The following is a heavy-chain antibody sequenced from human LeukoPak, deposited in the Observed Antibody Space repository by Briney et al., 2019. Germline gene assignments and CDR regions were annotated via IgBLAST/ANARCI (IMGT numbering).Heavy chain of an antibody. CDR2: ISYDGSNK. CDR1: GFTFSSYG. D-gene: IGHD6-13*01. CDR3: ARGGMRWVAAAGHFDY. J-gene: IGHJ4*02. V-gene: IGHV3-30*19. Sequence: PGGSLRLSCAASGFTFSSYGMHWVRQAPGKGLEWVAVISYDGSNKYYADSVKGRFTISRDNSKNTLYLQMNSLRAEDTAVYYCARGGMRWVAAAGHFDYWGQGTLVTVSS.